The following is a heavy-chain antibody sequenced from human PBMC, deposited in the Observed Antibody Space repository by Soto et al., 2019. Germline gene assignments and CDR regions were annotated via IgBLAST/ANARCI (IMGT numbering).Heavy chain of an antibody. V-gene: IGHV3-74*01. J-gene: IGHJ4*02. CDR2: INTDGSET. CDR3: LRDRPGPYHYFDY. CDR1: GFIFSSDW. Sequence: EVQLVESGGDLVQPGGSLRLSCAASGFIFSSDWMHWVRQAPGKGLEWVARINTDGSETSYADSVKGRFTISRDNAKSTVDLQMNSLRAVDTAVYYCLRDRPGPYHYFDYWGPGNMVTVSS. D-gene: IGHD6-6*01.